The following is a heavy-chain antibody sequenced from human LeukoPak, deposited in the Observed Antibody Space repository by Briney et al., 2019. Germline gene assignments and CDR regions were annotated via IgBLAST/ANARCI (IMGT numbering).Heavy chain of an antibody. CDR3: ARDRHVPGLYYYYMDV. CDR1: GFSLSAYN. D-gene: IGHD6-6*01. CDR2: ISSSSVTI. J-gene: IGHJ6*03. V-gene: IGHV3-48*01. Sequence: GGSLRLSCEGSGFSLSAYNMNWVRQAPGKGLESVSYISSSSVTIFYADSVKGRFTISRDNAKNSLYLQMNSLRPEDTAVYFCARDRHVPGLYYYYMDVXXXGTTVTVSS.